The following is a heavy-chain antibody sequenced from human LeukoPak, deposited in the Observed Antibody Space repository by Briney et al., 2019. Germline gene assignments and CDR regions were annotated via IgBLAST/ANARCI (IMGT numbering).Heavy chain of an antibody. CDR1: GYSFNSFW. J-gene: IGHJ5*02. V-gene: IGHV5-51*01. CDR3: ARRRTLRLDAFDP. D-gene: IGHD5/OR15-5a*01. CDR2: IYPGDSDT. Sequence: GESLKISCQGSGYSFNSFWIGWVRQMPGKGLEWMGTIYPGDSDTRYSPSFQGQVTISVDKSISTAYLQWSSLKASDTAMYYCARRRTLRLDAFDPWGQGTLVTVSS.